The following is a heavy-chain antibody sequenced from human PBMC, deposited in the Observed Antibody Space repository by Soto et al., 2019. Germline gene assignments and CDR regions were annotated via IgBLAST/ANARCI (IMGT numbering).Heavy chain of an antibody. V-gene: IGHV4-61*01. CDR1: GGSVSSGSYY. Sequence: PSETLSLTCTVSGGSVSSGSYYWIWIRHPPGKGLEWIGYIYYSGSTNYNPSLKSRVTISVDTSKNQFSLKLSSVTAADTAVYYCARDDNSGSYGFDPWGQGTLVTVSS. D-gene: IGHD1-26*01. CDR3: ARDDNSGSYGFDP. J-gene: IGHJ5*02. CDR2: IYYSGST.